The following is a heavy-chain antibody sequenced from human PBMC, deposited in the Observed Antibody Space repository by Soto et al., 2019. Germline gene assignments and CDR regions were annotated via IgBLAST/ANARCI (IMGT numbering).Heavy chain of an antibody. CDR2: IYTSGST. V-gene: IGHV4-4*07. D-gene: IGHD2-21*01. Sequence: QVQLQESGPGLVKPSETLSLTCTVSGGSISSYYWSGIRQPAGKGLEWIGRIYTSGSTNYNPALKSRVTMSVDTSKNQFSLKLSSVTAADTAVYYCARSLIAAPYYYYGMDVWGQGTTVTVSS. CDR1: GGSISSYY. CDR3: ARSLIAAPYYYYGMDV. J-gene: IGHJ6*02.